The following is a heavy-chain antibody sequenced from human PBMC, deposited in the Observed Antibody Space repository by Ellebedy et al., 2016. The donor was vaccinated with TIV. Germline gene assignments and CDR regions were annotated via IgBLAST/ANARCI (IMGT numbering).Heavy chain of an antibody. CDR2: ISSNGGST. J-gene: IGHJ6*02. Sequence: GESLKISXSASGFTFSSYAMHWVRQAPGQGLEYVSAISSNGGSTYYADSVKGRFTISRDNSKNTLYLQMNSLRAEDTAVYYCARGSWDPLYGMDVWGQGTTVTVSS. CDR1: GFTFSSYA. CDR3: ARGSWDPLYGMDV. V-gene: IGHV3-64*04. D-gene: IGHD1-26*01.